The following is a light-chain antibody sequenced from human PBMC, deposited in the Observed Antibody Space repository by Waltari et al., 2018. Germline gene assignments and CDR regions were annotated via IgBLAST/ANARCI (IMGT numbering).Light chain of an antibody. J-gene: IGLJ3*02. CDR1: SSDVGGYKH. CDR2: DVT. Sequence: QSALTQPRSVSGSPGQSVTISCTGTSSDVGGYKHVSWYQQHPGEAPKLIFYDVTKRPSGVPDRFSGSKSGNTASLTISGLQAEDEAYYYCCSFAGSYTWVFGGGTKVTVL. V-gene: IGLV2-11*01. CDR3: CSFAGSYTWV.